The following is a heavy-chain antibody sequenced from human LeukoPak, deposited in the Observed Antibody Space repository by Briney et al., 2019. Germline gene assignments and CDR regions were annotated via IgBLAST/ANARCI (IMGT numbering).Heavy chain of an antibody. CDR2: ISANDGSA. CDR1: GYRFTSYG. CDR3: ARGVVVHYTWFDP. D-gene: IGHD2-2*01. J-gene: IGHJ5*02. Sequence: ASVKVYCKASGYRFTSYGISWVRQASGQGLYWMGWISANDGSANYTQKLQGRVTMTTDASTSTAYMEIRDLRSDDTAVYYCARGVVVHYTWFDPWGQGTLVTVSS. V-gene: IGHV1-18*01.